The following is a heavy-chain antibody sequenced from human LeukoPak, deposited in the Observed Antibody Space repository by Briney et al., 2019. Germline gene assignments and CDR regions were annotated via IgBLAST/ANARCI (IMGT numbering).Heavy chain of an antibody. CDR1: GGSISTYY. D-gene: IGHD6-6*01. Sequence: SETLSLTCTVSGGSISTYYWNWIRQPPGKGLEWIGYIYHSGSTNYNPSLQSRVTISVDTSKNQFSLNLNSVTAADTAVYYCARGGAARLHFQNWGRGTLVTVSS. CDR3: ARGGAARLHFQN. V-gene: IGHV4-59*01. CDR2: IYHSGST. J-gene: IGHJ1*01.